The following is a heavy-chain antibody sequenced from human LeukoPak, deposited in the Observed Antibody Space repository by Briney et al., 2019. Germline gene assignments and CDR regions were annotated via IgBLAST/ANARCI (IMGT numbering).Heavy chain of an antibody. CDR1: GFTFSSYA. J-gene: IGHJ4*02. CDR3: AKDHDSSEVFGYFDY. Sequence: GGSLRPSCAAFGFTFSSYAMSWVRQAPGKGREGVSAISGSGGSTYYADSVKGRFTISRDNSKNTLYLQMNSLRAEDTAVYYCAKDHDSSEVFGYFDYWGQGTLVTVSS. CDR2: ISGSGGST. V-gene: IGHV3-23*01. D-gene: IGHD3-22*01.